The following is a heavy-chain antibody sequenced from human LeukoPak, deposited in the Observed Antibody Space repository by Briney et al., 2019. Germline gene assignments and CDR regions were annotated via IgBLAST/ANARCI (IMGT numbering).Heavy chain of an antibody. CDR3: AKDFAAAAPFGYFDL. D-gene: IGHD6-13*01. V-gene: IGHV3-30*02. CDR1: GFTFSSYG. CDR2: IRYDGSNK. J-gene: IGHJ2*01. Sequence: PGGSLRLSCAASGFTFSSYGMHWVRQAPGKGLEWVAFIRYDGSNKYYADSVKGRFTISRDNSKNTLYLQMNSLRAEDTAVYYCAKDFAAAAPFGYFDLWGRGTLVTVSS.